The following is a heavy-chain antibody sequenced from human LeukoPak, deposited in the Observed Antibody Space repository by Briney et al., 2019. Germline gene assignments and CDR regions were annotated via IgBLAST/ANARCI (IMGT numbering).Heavy chain of an antibody. CDR2: IKQDGSEK. D-gene: IGHD2-2*01. Sequence: PGGSLRLSCAASGFTFSSYWMSWVRQAPGKGLEWVANIKQDGSEKYYVDSVKGRFTISRDNAKNSLYLQMNSLRAEDTAVYYCARFVMGAPRSTYMDAWGKGTTVTVSS. CDR1: GFTFSSYW. J-gene: IGHJ6*03. CDR3: ARFVMGAPRSTYMDA. V-gene: IGHV3-7*01.